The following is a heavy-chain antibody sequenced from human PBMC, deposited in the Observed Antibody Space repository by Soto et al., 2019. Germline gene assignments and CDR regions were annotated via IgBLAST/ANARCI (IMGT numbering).Heavy chain of an antibody. V-gene: IGHV4-39*01. CDR1: GDSVTISDYY. Sequence: QLQLQESGPGLVKPSETLFVTCTVSGDSVTISDYYWGWIRQPPGKGLEWIGSIHYSGSTYYNPSLKSRVTISGVTSKKQFSLKLTSVTAADVAVYYCAAHDSGGYYAEYWGQGTQVTVSA. D-gene: IGHD3-22*01. CDR2: IHYSGST. J-gene: IGHJ4*02. CDR3: AAHDSGGYYAEY.